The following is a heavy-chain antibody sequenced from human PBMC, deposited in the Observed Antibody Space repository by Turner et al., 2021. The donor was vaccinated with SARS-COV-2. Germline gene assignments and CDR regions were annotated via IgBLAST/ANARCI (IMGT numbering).Heavy chain of an antibody. Sequence: QVQLVQSGAEVKKPGASVKVSCKVSGYTLTELSMHWVRQAPGKGLEWMGGFDPEDAETIYAQKFQGRVTMTEETSADTAYMELSSLRSEDTAVYYCATGYAYCGGDCSIDYWGQGTLVTVSS. CDR3: ATGYAYCGGDCSIDY. V-gene: IGHV1-24*01. CDR1: GYTLTELS. CDR2: FDPEDAET. J-gene: IGHJ4*02. D-gene: IGHD2-21*02.